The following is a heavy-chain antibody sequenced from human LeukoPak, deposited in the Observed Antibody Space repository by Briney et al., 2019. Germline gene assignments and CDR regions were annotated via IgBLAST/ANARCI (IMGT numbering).Heavy chain of an antibody. CDR2: IYHNGNT. V-gene: IGHV4-38-2*02. D-gene: IGHD5-18*01. CDR3: ARVRYNYGDSDY. Sequence: XEWIGTIYHNGNTYYNPSLKSRVTISVDTSKNQFSLKLSSVTAADTAVYYCARVRYNYGDSDYWGQGTLVTVSS. J-gene: IGHJ4*02.